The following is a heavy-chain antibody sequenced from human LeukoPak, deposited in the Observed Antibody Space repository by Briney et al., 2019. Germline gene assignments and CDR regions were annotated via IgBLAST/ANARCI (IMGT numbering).Heavy chain of an antibody. J-gene: IGHJ4*02. CDR3: VRNLAVAGTCFDS. V-gene: IGHV3-7*03. Sequence: GGSLRLSCAASGFTFSSYWMSWVRQAPGTGLEWVASIKQDGSDRNYVTSVRGRFTISRDNAESSLYLQMNSLRVEDTAVYYCVRNLAVAGTCFDSWGQGTLVTVSS. CDR1: GFTFSSYW. CDR2: IKQDGSDR. D-gene: IGHD6-19*01.